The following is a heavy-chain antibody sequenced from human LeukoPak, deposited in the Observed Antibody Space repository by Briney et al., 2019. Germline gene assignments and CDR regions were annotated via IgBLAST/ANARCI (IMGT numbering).Heavy chain of an antibody. Sequence: GGSLRLSCAASGFTFSSYSMNWVRQAPGKGLEWVSYISSSSSTIYYADSVKGRFTISRDNAKNSLYLQMNSLRDEDTAVYYCARGLWFGELCAFDIWGQGTMVTVSS. CDR1: GFTFSSYS. CDR3: ARGLWFGELCAFDI. J-gene: IGHJ3*02. CDR2: ISSSSSTI. V-gene: IGHV3-48*02. D-gene: IGHD3-10*01.